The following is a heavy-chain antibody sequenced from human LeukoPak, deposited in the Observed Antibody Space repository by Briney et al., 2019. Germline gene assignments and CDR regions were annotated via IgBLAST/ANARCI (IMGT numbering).Heavy chain of an antibody. V-gene: IGHV4-39*01. CDR3: ARPYYGSGIRRNWFDP. J-gene: IGHJ5*02. CDR1: GGSISSSSYY. CDR2: IYYSGST. Sequence: PSETLSLTCTVSGGSISSSSYYWGWIRQPPGKGLEWIGSIYYSGSTYYNPSLKSRVTISVDTSKNQFSLKLSSVTAADTAVYYCARPYYGSGIRRNWFDPWGQGTLVTVSS. D-gene: IGHD3-10*01.